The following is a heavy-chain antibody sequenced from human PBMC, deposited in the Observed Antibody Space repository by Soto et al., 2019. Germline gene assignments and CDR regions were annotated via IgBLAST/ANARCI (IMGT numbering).Heavy chain of an antibody. CDR1: GYTFTSYA. CDR3: ASSYSNYALIDYYYYGMDV. D-gene: IGHD4-4*01. V-gene: IGHV1-3*01. J-gene: IGHJ6*02. CDR2: INAGNGNT. Sequence: QVQLVQSGAEVKKPGASVKVSCKASGYTFTSYAMHWVRQAPGQRLEWMGWINAGNGNTKYSQKFQGRVTITRDTCASTAYMELSSLRSEHTAVYYCASSYSNYALIDYYYYGMDVWGQGTTVTVSS.